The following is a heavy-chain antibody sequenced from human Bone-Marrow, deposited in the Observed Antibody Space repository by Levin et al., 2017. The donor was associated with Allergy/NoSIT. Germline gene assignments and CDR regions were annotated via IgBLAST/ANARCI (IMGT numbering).Heavy chain of an antibody. CDR2: INPKRGDT. V-gene: IGHV1-2*02. J-gene: IGHJ4*02. D-gene: IGHD1-26*01. CDR3: ARGGSGSNDY. Sequence: GASVMVSCTISGYTFSDYYIHWVRQAPGQGLEWMGWINPKRGDTNFAQKFHGRVVLSRNTSISTAYMELGSLRSDDTALYYCARGGSGSNDYWGQGTLVTVSS. CDR1: GYTFSDYY.